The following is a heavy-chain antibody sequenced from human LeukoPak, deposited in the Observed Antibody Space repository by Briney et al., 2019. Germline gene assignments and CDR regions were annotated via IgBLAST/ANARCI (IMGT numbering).Heavy chain of an antibody. J-gene: IGHJ4*02. CDR2: ITGSGGSI. CDR1: GFTFSSYV. CDR3: AHPSTPDYGGLDY. D-gene: IGHD4-17*01. V-gene: IGHV3-23*01. Sequence: SGGSLRLSCAASGFTFSSYVMTWVRQAPGKGLEWVSAITGSGGSIYYADSVRGRFTISRDNSKNTLYLQMNSLRAEDTAVYYCAHPSTPDYGGLDYWGQGILVTVSS.